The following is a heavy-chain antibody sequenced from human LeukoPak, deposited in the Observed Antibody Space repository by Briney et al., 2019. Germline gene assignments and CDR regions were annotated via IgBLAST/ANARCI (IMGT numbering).Heavy chain of an antibody. J-gene: IGHJ4*02. CDR2: ISGSGGST. V-gene: IGHV3-23*01. CDR3: AKDYCGGDCYPYYFDY. CDR1: GFTFSSYA. Sequence: GGSLRLSCAASGFTFSSYAMSWVRQAPGKGLEWLSAISGSGGSTYYADSVKGRFTISRDNSKNTLYLQMNSLRAEDTAVYYCAKDYCGGDCYPYYFDYWGQGTLVTVSS. D-gene: IGHD2-21*01.